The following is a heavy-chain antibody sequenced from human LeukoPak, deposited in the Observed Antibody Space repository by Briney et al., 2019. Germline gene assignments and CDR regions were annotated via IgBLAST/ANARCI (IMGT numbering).Heavy chain of an antibody. V-gene: IGHV4-34*01. CDR3: AREETSPEGWAYYYYYMDV. D-gene: IGHD5-24*01. CDR1: GGSFSAYY. J-gene: IGHJ6*03. Sequence: PSETLSLTCAVYGGSFSAYYWSWIRQPPGKGLEWIGEINHSGNSNYNPSLRSRVTISVDTSKNQFSLKLSSVTAADTAVYYCAREETSPEGWAYYYYYMDVWGKGTTVTVSS. CDR2: INHSGNS.